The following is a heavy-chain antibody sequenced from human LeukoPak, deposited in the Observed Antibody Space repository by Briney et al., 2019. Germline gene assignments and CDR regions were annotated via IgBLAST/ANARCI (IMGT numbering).Heavy chain of an antibody. D-gene: IGHD2-15*01. V-gene: IGHV1-18*04. CDR3: ARVVAAVSIDY. Sequence: ASVKVSCKASGYTFTGYYMHWVRQAPGQGLEWMGWISAYNGNTNYAQKLQGRVTMTTDTSTSTAYMELRSLRSDDTAVYYCARVVAAVSIDYWGQGTLVTVSS. CDR1: GYTFTGYY. CDR2: ISAYNGNT. J-gene: IGHJ4*02.